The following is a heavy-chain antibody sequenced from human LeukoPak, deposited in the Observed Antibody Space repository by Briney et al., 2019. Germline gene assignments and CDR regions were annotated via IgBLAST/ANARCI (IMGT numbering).Heavy chain of an antibody. D-gene: IGHD3-22*01. CDR3: ARGQINYDSSGYYYGYFQH. CDR2: IIPIFGTA. V-gene: IGHV1-69*05. CDR1: GGTFSSYA. Sequence: SVKVSCKASGGTFSSYAISWVRQAPGQGLEWTGGIIPIFGTANYAQKFQGRVTITTDESTSTAYMELSSLRSEDTAVYYCARGQINYDSSGYYYGYFQHWGQGNLVTVSS. J-gene: IGHJ1*01.